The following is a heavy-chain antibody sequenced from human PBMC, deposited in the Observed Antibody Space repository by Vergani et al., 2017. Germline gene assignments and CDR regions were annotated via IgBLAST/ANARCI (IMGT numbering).Heavy chain of an antibody. CDR1: GYTFTSYY. Sequence: QVQLVQSGAEVKKPGASVKVSCKASGYTFTSYYMNWVRQAPGQGLEWMGIIKPSGGSTSYAKKFKGRVTMTRDTSTSTVYMELSSLRSEDTAVYYCARDPEDSSGWGPSALDYWGQGTLVTVSS. CDR3: ARDPEDSSGWGPSALDY. V-gene: IGHV1-46*01. J-gene: IGHJ4*02. D-gene: IGHD3-22*01. CDR2: IKPSGGST.